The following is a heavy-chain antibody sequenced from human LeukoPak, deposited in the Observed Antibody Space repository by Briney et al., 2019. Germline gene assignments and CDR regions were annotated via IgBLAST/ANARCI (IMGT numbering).Heavy chain of an antibody. CDR1: GYTFTSYY. D-gene: IGHD2-15*01. Sequence: ASVKVSCKASGYTFTSYYMHWVRRAPGQGLEWMGWINPNSGGTNYAQKFQGRVTMTRDTSINTAYMELSRLTFDDTAVYFCARGSGYCSGGTCYIDYWGQGTLVTVSS. J-gene: IGHJ4*02. V-gene: IGHV1-2*02. CDR2: INPNSGGT. CDR3: ARGSGYCSGGTCYIDY.